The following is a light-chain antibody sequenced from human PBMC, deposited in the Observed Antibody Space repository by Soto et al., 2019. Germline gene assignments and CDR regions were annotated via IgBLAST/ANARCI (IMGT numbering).Light chain of an antibody. Sequence: EIVVKLSPCALSLYTGERATLSCRASQSVSNSFLAWYQQKPGQAPRLLVYGASNRATGFPDRFSGSGSETDFTLTISRLEPEDFAVYYCQQYGSSPWPFGQGTKVDI. J-gene: IGKJ1*01. CDR1: QSVSNSF. V-gene: IGKV3-20*01. CDR2: GAS. CDR3: QQYGSSPWP.